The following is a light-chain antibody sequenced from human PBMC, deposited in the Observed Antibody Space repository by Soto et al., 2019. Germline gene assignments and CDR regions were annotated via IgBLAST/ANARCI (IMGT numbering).Light chain of an antibody. CDR2: DAS. CDR3: QQRDSWIT. CDR1: QSVSNY. V-gene: IGKV3-11*01. J-gene: IGKJ5*01. Sequence: IVLTQSPATLSLWPGETAILSCRASQSVSNYLSWYQQKPGQAPRLLIYDASNRAPGIPARFSGSGSGTDFTLTISSLEPEDFAHYYCQQRDSWITFGQGTRLEIE.